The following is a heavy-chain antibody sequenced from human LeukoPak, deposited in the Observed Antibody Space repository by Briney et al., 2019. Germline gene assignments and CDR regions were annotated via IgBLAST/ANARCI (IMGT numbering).Heavy chain of an antibody. J-gene: IGHJ4*02. V-gene: IGHV3-30-3*01. CDR3: AKDAVMASSGTGNYFDC. CDR2: TSYDGSSE. D-gene: IGHD1-1*01. CDR1: GFTFSRYS. Sequence: GRSLRLSCAASGFTFSRYSMHWVRQAPRKGLEWVAVTSYDGSSEYYADSVKGRFTISRDNSKNTLYLQMNSLRAEDTAVYFCAKDAVMASSGTGNYFDCWGQGTLVTVSS.